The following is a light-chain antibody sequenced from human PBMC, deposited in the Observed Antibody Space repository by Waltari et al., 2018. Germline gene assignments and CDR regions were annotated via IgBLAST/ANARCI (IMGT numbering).Light chain of an antibody. CDR2: NNN. Sequence: QSVLTQPPSASGTPGQTVTISCSGSSPNIGSHTVNWYQHLPGTAPKLLIYNNNHRPSGVPDRFSGSKSGTSASLALSGLQSDDEAHYYCSTWDGSLTGVVFGGGTKLTVL. CDR1: SPNIGSHT. J-gene: IGLJ3*02. V-gene: IGLV1-44*01. CDR3: STWDGSLTGVV.